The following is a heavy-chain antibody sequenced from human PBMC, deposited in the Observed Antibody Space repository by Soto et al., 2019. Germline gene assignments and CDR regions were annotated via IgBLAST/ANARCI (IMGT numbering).Heavy chain of an antibody. J-gene: IGHJ4*02. CDR1: GGSISSGGYY. CDR3: ARVDTAMDALDY. Sequence: PSETLSLTCTVSGGSISSGGYYWSWIRQHPGKGLEWIGYIYYSGSTYYNPSLKSRVTISVDTSKNQFSLKLSSVTAADTAVYYCARVDTAMDALDYWGQGTLVTVSS. CDR2: IYYSGST. V-gene: IGHV4-31*03. D-gene: IGHD5-18*01.